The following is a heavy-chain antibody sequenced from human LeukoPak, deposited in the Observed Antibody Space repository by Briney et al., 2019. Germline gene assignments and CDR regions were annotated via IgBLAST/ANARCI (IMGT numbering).Heavy chain of an antibody. D-gene: IGHD2-2*01. J-gene: IGHJ4*02. CDR3: AKDLGYCSSTSCYNFDY. CDR1: GFTFSRYA. V-gene: IGHV3-23*01. Sequence: PGGSLRLSCAASGFTFSRYAMSWVRQAPGKGLEWISSISGSAGDTYQTDSVKGRFTISRDNSKNTLYLQMNSLRGEDTAVYYCAKDLGYCSSTSCYNFDYWGQGTLVTVSS. CDR2: ISGSAGDT.